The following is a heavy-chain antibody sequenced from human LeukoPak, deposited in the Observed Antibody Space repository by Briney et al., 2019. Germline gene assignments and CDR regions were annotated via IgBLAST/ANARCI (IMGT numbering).Heavy chain of an antibody. D-gene: IGHD6-19*01. Sequence: PSETLSLTCTVSGGSISSYYWSWIRQPPGKGLEWIGYIYYSGSTNYSPSLKSRVTISVDTSKNQFSLKLSSVTAADTAVYYCARDFFSSGWGDDAFDIWGQGTMVTVSS. CDR2: IYYSGST. CDR3: ARDFFSSGWGDDAFDI. J-gene: IGHJ3*02. V-gene: IGHV4-59*01. CDR1: GGSISSYY.